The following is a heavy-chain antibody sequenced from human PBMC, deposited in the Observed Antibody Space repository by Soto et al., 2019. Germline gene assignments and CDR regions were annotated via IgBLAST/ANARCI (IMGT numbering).Heavy chain of an antibody. J-gene: IGHJ4*02. CDR2: LKRDGSEK. CDR3: ASLEWESTGYADY. CDR1: GFPFGSNW. D-gene: IGHD3-3*01. V-gene: IGHV3-7*03. Sequence: EVQLVESGGGLVQPGGPLGLSFAASGFPFGSNWMGWVRQAPGKGLGWVANLKRDGSEKYYVDSVKGRFTISRDNAKNTLYLQMNSLRADDTAVYYCASLEWESTGYADYWGQGTLVTVSS.